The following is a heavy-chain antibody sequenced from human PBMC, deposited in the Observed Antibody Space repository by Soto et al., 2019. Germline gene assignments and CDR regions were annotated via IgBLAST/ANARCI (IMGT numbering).Heavy chain of an antibody. CDR3: ARVDYYDSSGYYLDY. D-gene: IGHD3-22*01. V-gene: IGHV5-51*01. Sequence: GESLKISCKGSGYSFTDYWIGWVRQMPGKGLEWMGIIYPGDSNTRYSPSFQGQVTISADKSISTAYLQWSSLKASDTAMYYCARVDYYDSSGYYLDYWGQGTLVTVSS. J-gene: IGHJ4*02. CDR2: IYPGDSNT. CDR1: GYSFTDYW.